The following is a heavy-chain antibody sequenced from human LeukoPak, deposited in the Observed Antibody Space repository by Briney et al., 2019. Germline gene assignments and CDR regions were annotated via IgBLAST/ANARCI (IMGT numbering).Heavy chain of an antibody. Sequence: ASVKVSCKASGYTFTSYAMHWVRQAPGQRLEWMGWINAGNGNTKYSQKFQGRVTITRDTSASTAYMELSSLRSEDTAVYYCARDRRDGYNYLMAFDYWGQGTLVTVSS. CDR1: GYTFTSYA. CDR2: INAGNGNT. J-gene: IGHJ4*02. CDR3: ARDRRDGYNYLMAFDY. D-gene: IGHD5-24*01. V-gene: IGHV1-3*01.